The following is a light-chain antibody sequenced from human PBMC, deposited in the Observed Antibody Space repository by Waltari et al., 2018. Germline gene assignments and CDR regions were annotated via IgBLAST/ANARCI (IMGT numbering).Light chain of an antibody. V-gene: IGKV4-1*01. CDR3: QQYHSIPIT. CDR2: WAS. J-gene: IGKJ5*01. Sequence: DIVMTQSPQSLTVSLGERATINCKSSQSVLYSSNNKNFLGWYQQKRGQPPKLLIAWASIRESGVPDLFNGSGSGTDFTLTINSLQAEDVAIYYCQQYHSIPITFGQGTRLEIK. CDR1: QSVLYSSNNKNF.